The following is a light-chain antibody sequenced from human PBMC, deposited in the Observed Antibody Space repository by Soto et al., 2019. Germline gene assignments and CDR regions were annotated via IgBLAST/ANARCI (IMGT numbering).Light chain of an antibody. V-gene: IGKV3D-20*02. CDR2: GAS. J-gene: IGKJ5*01. CDR1: QSVSSNY. Sequence: ESVLTQSPCTLSLSPPERATLSCRASQSVSSNYLAWYQQKPGQAPRLLIYGASTRATGIPDRFSGSGSGTDFTLTISSLEPEDFAVYYCQQRSNWSITFGQGTRLEI. CDR3: QQRSNWSIT.